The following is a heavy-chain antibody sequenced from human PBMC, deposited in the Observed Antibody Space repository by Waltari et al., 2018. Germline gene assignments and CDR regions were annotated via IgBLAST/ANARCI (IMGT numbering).Heavy chain of an antibody. D-gene: IGHD3-22*01. CDR2: IYYSGST. CDR3: ERDFIWSSGYYFRY. J-gene: IGHJ4*02. CDR1: GGSISSSSYY. V-gene: IGHV4-39*07. Sequence: QLQLQESGPGLVKPSETLSLTCTVSGGSISSSSYYWGWIRQPPGKGLEWIGSIYYSGSTYYNPSLKSRVTISVDTSKNQFSLKLSSVTAADTAVYYCERDFIWSSGYYFRYWGQGTLVTVSS.